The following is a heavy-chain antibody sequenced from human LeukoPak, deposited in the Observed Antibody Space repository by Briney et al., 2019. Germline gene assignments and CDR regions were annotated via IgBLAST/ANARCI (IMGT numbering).Heavy chain of an antibody. D-gene: IGHD4-17*01. J-gene: IGHJ4*02. CDR2: IIPIFGTA. Sequence: ASVKVSCKASGGTLSSYAISWVRQAPGQGLEWMGGIIPIFGTANYAQKFQGRVTITADESTSTAYMELSSLRSEDTAVYYCAREQDYGDYDPLNYFDYWGQGTLVTVSS. V-gene: IGHV1-69*13. CDR1: GGTLSSYA. CDR3: AREQDYGDYDPLNYFDY.